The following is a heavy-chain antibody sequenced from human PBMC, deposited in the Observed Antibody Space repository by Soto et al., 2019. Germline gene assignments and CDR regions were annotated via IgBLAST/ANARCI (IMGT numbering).Heavy chain of an antibody. CDR1: GFNFNDYG. Sequence: GGSLRLSCAASGFNFNDYGMHWVRQAPGKGLEWVSSISWNSVSIGYADSVKGRFTISRDNAKNSLYLQMNSLRAEDTALYYCAKDMENGYNPYYYYGMDVWGQGTTVTVS. D-gene: IGHD3-10*01. J-gene: IGHJ6*02. CDR2: ISWNSVSI. V-gene: IGHV3-9*01. CDR3: AKDMENGYNPYYYYGMDV.